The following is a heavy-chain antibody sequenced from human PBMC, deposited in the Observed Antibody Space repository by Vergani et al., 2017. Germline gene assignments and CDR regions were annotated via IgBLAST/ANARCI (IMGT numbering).Heavy chain of an antibody. CDR2: VNQDGSEK. D-gene: IGHD3-10*01. CDR3: VRVQRIRGGSGNYGINNYHGMDV. CDR1: GFISSSYW. Sequence: EGQLVESGGDWVQRGGSLRLSCAASGFISSSYWMSWVRQAPGKGLEWVANVNQDGSEKYYVDSVRGRFTISRDNAKNSIYLQMNSLRAEDTAVYFCVRVQRIRGGSGNYGINNYHGMDVWGQGTTVIVSS. J-gene: IGHJ6*02. V-gene: IGHV3-7*01.